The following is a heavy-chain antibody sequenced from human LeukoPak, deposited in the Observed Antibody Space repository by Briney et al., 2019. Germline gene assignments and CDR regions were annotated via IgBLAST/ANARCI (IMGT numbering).Heavy chain of an antibody. CDR3: ARSQVVRGVITFDY. D-gene: IGHD3-10*01. Sequence: SQTLSLTCPVYGGSSSGHYCSSIRHPPRNWLESMGEINHSRSTNYNPFLKSRVTISVDTSKTQFSLKMSSVNAAATAVYYCARSQVVRGVITFDYWGQGNLVPVSS. J-gene: IGHJ4*02. V-gene: IGHV4-34*01. CDR1: GGSSSGHY. CDR2: INHSRST.